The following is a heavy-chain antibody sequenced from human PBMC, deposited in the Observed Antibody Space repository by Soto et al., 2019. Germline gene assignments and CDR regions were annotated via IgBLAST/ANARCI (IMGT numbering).Heavy chain of an antibody. CDR3: ARVGAWYSSSSSARYYYYGMDV. V-gene: IGHV4-59*01. D-gene: IGHD6-6*01. CDR2: IYYSGST. CDR1: GGSISSYY. Sequence: SETLSLTCAVSGGSISSYYWSWIRQPPGKGLEWIGYIYYSGSTNYNPSLKSRVTISVDTSKNQFSLKLSSVTAADTAVYYCARVGAWYSSSSSARYYYYGMDVWGQGTTVTVSS. J-gene: IGHJ6*02.